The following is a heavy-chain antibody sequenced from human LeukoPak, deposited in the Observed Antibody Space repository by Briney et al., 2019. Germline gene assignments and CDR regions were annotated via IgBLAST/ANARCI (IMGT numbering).Heavy chain of an antibody. V-gene: IGHV3-30*03. Sequence: PGGSLRLSCVVSGFTFSSYGFHWVRQAPGKGLEWVAGISYDGSNEFYADSVKGRFTISRDNPKNTVYLQMNSLRAEDTAVYYCAPGRYHFDYWGQGTLVTVSS. D-gene: IGHD2-2*02. CDR1: GFTFSSYG. CDR3: APGRYHFDY. J-gene: IGHJ4*02. CDR2: ISYDGSNE.